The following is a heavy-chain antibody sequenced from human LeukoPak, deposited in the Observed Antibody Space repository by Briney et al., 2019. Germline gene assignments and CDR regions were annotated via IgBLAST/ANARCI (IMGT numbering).Heavy chain of an antibody. CDR2: IYYSGST. D-gene: IGHD3-10*01. CDR1: GGSISSSSYY. V-gene: IGHV4-39*02. CDR3: AKEDYFNSGSYPGH. J-gene: IGHJ4*02. Sequence: SETLSLTCTVSGGSISSSSYYWGWIRQPPGKGLEWIGSIYYSGSTYYNPSLKSRVTISVDTSKNQFSLKLNSVTAADTAVYYCAKEDYFNSGSYPGHWGQGTLVTVSS.